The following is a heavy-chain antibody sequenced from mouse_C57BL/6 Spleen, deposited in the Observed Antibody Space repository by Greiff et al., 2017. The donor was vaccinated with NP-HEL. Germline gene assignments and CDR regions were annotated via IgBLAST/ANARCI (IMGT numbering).Heavy chain of an antibody. V-gene: IGHV2-9-1*01. D-gene: IGHD1-1*01. CDR1: GFSLTSYA. CDR3: ASLTTVVATGWYFDV. CDR2: IWTGGGT. Sequence: VKLVESGPGLVAPSQSLSITCTVSGFSLTSYAISWVRQPPGKGLEWLGVIWTGGGTNYNSALKSRLSISKDNSKSQVFLKMNSLQTDDTARYYCASLTTVVATGWYFDVWGTGTTVTVSS. J-gene: IGHJ1*03.